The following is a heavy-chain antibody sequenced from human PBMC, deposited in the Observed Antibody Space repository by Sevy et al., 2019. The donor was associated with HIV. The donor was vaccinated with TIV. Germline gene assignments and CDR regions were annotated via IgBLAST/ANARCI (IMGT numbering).Heavy chain of an antibody. CDR3: AGGASEEGFSYGPFDS. D-gene: IGHD5-18*01. CDR1: SGSVSSGNNY. J-gene: IGHJ5*01. Sequence: SETLSLTCIVSSGSVSSGNNYWSWIRQPPGKGLEWIGYIYYSGNTKYNPSLKSRVTISIDTSKNQFSLNLTSVTAADAAVYYCAGGASEEGFSYGPFDSWGQGILVTVSS. CDR2: IYYSGNT. V-gene: IGHV4-61*01.